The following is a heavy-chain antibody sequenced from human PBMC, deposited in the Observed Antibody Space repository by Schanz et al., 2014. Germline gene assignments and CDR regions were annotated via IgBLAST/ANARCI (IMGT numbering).Heavy chain of an antibody. CDR3: AKLRYDYVSGDY. Sequence: EVQLVESGGGLVQPGGSLRLSCAASGFSFSNYWMHWVRQAPGQGLEWVSTISGSGGNTYYAESAKGRFSISRDNSKNTLYLQMNSLRAEDTAVYYCAKLRYDYVSGDYWGQGTLVTVSS. J-gene: IGHJ4*02. D-gene: IGHD5-12*01. CDR1: GFSFSNYW. V-gene: IGHV3-23*04. CDR2: ISGSGGNT.